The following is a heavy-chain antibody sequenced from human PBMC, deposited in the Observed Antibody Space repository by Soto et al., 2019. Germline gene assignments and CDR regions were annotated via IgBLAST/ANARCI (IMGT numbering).Heavy chain of an antibody. CDR1: GDSIISVYNY. V-gene: IGHV4-30-4*01. J-gene: IGHJ5*02. Sequence: LCLTCTVSGDSIISVYNYWSWIRQPPEEGLEWIGFISYSGTTSYSPSLKSRLAISLDTSKNQFSLSLTSVTAADTAVYYCARGRGYSYGLDPWGQGTLVTVSS. D-gene: IGHD5-12*01. CDR2: ISYSGTT. CDR3: ARGRGYSYGLDP.